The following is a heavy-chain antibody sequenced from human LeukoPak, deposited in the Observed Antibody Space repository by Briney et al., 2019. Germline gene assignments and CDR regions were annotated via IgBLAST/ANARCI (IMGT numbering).Heavy chain of an antibody. J-gene: IGHJ4*02. CDR3: AREGNYYDSSGYSDY. CDR1: GFTVSSNY. V-gene: IGHV3-53*04. Sequence: PGGSLRLSCAVSGFTVSSNYMSWVRQAPGKGLEWVSIIYSGDNTYYADSVKGRFTISRHNSKNTLYLQMNSLRAEDTAVYYCAREGNYYDSSGYSDYRGQGTLVTV. D-gene: IGHD3-22*01. CDR2: IYSGDNT.